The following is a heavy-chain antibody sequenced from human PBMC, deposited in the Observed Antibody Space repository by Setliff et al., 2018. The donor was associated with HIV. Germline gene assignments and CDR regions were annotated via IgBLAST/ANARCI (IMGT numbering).Heavy chain of an antibody. CDR1: GGSVNSYH. CDR2: IYKSGTT. J-gene: IGHJ6*03. Sequence: SETLSLTCSVSGGSVNSYHWSWIRQPPGKGLEWIGYIYKSGTTNYSPSLKSRVTISAGPSKNQFSLKLTSVTAADTAVYYCARHGAYEAYYDYMDVWGKGTTVTVSS. CDR3: ARHGAYEAYYDYMDV. V-gene: IGHV4-59*08. D-gene: IGHD5-12*01.